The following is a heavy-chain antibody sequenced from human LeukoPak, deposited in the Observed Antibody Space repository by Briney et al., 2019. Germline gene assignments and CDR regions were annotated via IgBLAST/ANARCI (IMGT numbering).Heavy chain of an antibody. CDR3: ARVGDYDILTGYYMPPPYFDY. Sequence: SQTLSLTCTVSGGSISSGGYYWSWIRQHPGKGLEWIGYIYYSGSTYYNPSLKSRVTISVDTSKNQFSLKLSSVTAADTAVYYCARVGDYDILTGYYMPPPYFDYWGQGTLVTVSS. J-gene: IGHJ4*02. V-gene: IGHV4-30-4*08. CDR1: GGSISSGGYY. D-gene: IGHD3-9*01. CDR2: IYYSGST.